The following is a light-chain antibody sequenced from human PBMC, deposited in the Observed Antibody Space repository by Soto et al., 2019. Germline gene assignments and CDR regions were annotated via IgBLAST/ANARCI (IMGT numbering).Light chain of an antibody. CDR2: GAS. J-gene: IGKJ1*01. CDR3: QQYGSSGT. V-gene: IGKV3-20*01. Sequence: EIVLTQSPATLSLSPGERATLSCRASQTVGSNLAWYQQKPGQAPRLLIYGASNRATGIPDRFSGSGSGTDFTLTISRLEPEDFAVYYCQQYGSSGTFGQGTKVDIK. CDR1: QTVGSN.